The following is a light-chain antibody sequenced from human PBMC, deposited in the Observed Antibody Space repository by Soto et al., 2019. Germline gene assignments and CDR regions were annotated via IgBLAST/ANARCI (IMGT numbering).Light chain of an antibody. V-gene: IGLV2-14*01. CDR2: EVN. Sequence: QSALTQPASLSGSPGQSITISCTGTSSDIGAYDYVSWFQQHPGTAPKLMISEVNNRPSGVSNRFSGSKSGNTASLTISGLQAEDEANYYCTSYTSSTNLVFGGGTKLTVL. J-gene: IGLJ2*01. CDR3: TSYTSSTNLV. CDR1: SSDIGAYDY.